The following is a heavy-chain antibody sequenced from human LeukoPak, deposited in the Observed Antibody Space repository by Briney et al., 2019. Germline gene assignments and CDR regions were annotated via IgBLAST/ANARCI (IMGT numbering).Heavy chain of an antibody. V-gene: IGHV1-69*01. D-gene: IGHD6-6*01. J-gene: IGHJ6*02. Sequence: XSXKAXGGXFSSYAISWVRQAPGQGLEWMGGIIPIFGTANYAQKFQGRVTITADESTSTAYMELSSLRSEDTAVYYCAREVGIAARPVEASVVGQPKYGMDLWGQGTTVTVSS. CDR3: AREVGIAARPVEASVVGQPKYGMDL. CDR1: GGXFSSYA. CDR2: IIPIFGTA.